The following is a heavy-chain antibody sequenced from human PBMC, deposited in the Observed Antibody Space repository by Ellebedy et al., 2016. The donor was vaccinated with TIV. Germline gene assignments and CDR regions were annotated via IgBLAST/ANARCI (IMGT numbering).Heavy chain of an antibody. CDR2: IYSGGST. CDR1: GFTVSSNY. D-gene: IGHD4-23*01. CDR3: ARGTGNYSGNPTKRYVYYMDV. Sequence: GESLKISXAASGFTVSSNYMSWVRQAPGKGLEWVSVIYSGGSTYYADSVKGRFTISRDNSKNTLYLQMNSLRAEDTAVYYCARGTGNYSGNPTKRYVYYMDVWGKGTTVTVSS. J-gene: IGHJ6*03. V-gene: IGHV3-53*01.